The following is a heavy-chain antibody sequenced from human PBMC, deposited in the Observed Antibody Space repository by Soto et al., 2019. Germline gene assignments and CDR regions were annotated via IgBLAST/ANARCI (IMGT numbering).Heavy chain of an antibody. J-gene: IGHJ4*02. CDR1: GYTFTGYY. Sequence: GASVKVSCKASGYTFTGYYMHWVRQAPGQGLEWMGWINPNSGGTNYAQKFQGRVTMTRDTSISTAYMELSRLRSDDTAVYYCAREGSDTRALSQGQNDYWGQGTLVTVSS. V-gene: IGHV1-2*02. D-gene: IGHD5-18*01. CDR2: INPNSGGT. CDR3: AREGSDTRALSQGQNDY.